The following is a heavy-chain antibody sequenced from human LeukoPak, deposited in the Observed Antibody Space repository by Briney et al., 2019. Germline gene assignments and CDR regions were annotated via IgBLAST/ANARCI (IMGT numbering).Heavy chain of an antibody. Sequence: GGSLRLSCAASGFTFTTYTMHWVRQAPGKGLEYVSAITGNGVSTYYADSVKGRFTISRDNSKNTLYLQLGSLRDEDMAVYYCARERNYYYFDYWGQGTLVTVSS. CDR3: ARERNYYYFDY. V-gene: IGHV3-64*02. CDR2: ITGNGVST. CDR1: GFTFTTYT. D-gene: IGHD1-7*01. J-gene: IGHJ4*02.